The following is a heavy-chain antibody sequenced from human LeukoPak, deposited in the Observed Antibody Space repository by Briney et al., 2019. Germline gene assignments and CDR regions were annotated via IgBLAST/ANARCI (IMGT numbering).Heavy chain of an antibody. Sequence: GGSLRLSCAASGFTLSSYEMNWVRQAPGKGLEWVSYISSSGSTIYYADSVKGRFTISRDNAKNSLYLQMNSLRAEDTAVYYCARLNGVGATRPWGQGTLVTASS. CDR1: GFTLSSYE. V-gene: IGHV3-48*03. J-gene: IGHJ5*02. D-gene: IGHD1-26*01. CDR2: ISSSGSTI. CDR3: ARLNGVGATRP.